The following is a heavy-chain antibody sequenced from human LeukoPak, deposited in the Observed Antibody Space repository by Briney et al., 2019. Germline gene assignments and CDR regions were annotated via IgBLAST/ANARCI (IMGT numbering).Heavy chain of an antibody. Sequence: ASVKVSCKASGYTFTSYDINWARQATGQGLEWMGWMNPNSGNTGYAQKFQGRVTMTRNTSISTAYMELSSLRSEDTAVYYCARAGIAARRGGFGYWGQGTLVTVSS. V-gene: IGHV1-8*01. CDR1: GYTFTSYD. CDR2: MNPNSGNT. J-gene: IGHJ4*02. D-gene: IGHD6-6*01. CDR3: ARAGIAARRGGFGY.